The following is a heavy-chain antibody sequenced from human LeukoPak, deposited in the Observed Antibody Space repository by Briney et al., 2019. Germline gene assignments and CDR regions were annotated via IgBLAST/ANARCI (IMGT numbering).Heavy chain of an antibody. V-gene: IGHV1-2*02. Sequence: ASVKVSCKASGYTLTGYYMHWVRQAPGQGLEWMGWINPNSGGTNYAQKFQGRVTMTRDTSISTAYMELSRLRSDDTAVYYCARGLAAARRIGIDYWGQGTLVTVSS. CDR3: ARGLAAARRIGIDY. CDR2: INPNSGGT. D-gene: IGHD6-13*01. CDR1: GYTLTGYY. J-gene: IGHJ4*02.